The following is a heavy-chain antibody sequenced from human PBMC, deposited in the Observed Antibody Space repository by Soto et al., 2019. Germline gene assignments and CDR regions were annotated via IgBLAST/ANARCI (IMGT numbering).Heavy chain of an antibody. D-gene: IGHD4-17*01. Sequence: EVQLVESGGGLVQPGGSLRLSCAASGFTSDNYAMHWVRHAPGKGLEWVSGIRWNSGSMAYADSVKGRFTISRDSDKKSLYLQMNSLRPEDTALYYCARGPHYGDYVGWFDPWGQGTLVTVS. CDR2: IRWNSGSM. V-gene: IGHV3-9*02. J-gene: IGHJ5*02. CDR3: ARGPHYGDYVGWFDP. CDR1: GFTSDNYA.